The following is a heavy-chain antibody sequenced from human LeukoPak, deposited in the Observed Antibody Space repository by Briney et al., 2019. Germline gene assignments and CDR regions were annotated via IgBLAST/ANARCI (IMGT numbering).Heavy chain of an antibody. CDR3: ARRGNFWRNGYFDY. J-gene: IGHJ4*02. V-gene: IGHV4-34*01. D-gene: IGHD3-3*01. Sequence: SETLSXTCAVYGGSFSGYYWSWIRQPPGKGLEWIGEINHSGSTNYNPSLKSRVTISVDTSKNQFSLKLSSVTAADTAVYHCARRGNFWRNGYFDYWGQGTLVTVSS. CDR1: GGSFSGYY. CDR2: INHSGST.